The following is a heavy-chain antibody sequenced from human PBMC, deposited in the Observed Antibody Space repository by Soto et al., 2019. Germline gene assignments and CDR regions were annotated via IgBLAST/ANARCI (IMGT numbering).Heavy chain of an antibody. Sequence: GGSLRLSCAASGFTFSSYAMSWVRQAPGKGLEWVSAITGSGDSTYYADSVKGRFTVSGDNSKNTLYLQMNSLRAEDTAVYYCAKVFVFTIREGFDYSGLGTLVTVSS. CDR2: ITGSGDST. CDR1: GFTFSSYA. J-gene: IGHJ4*02. D-gene: IGHD3-3*01. V-gene: IGHV3-23*01. CDR3: AKVFVFTIREGFDY.